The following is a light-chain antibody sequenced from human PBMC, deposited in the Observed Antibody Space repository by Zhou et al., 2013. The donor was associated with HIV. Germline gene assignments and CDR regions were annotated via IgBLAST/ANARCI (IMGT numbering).Light chain of an antibody. CDR2: GAS. J-gene: IGKJ1*01. Sequence: EIVLAQSPGTLSLSPGDRATLSCRASQTFTRNSLAWYQQRPGQTPRLLIFGASNRASGIPDRFSGSGSGTEFNLTINRLEPEDSAIYYCHQYHPSPQTIGPGTKVEIK. CDR1: QTFTRNS. CDR3: HQYHPSPQT. V-gene: IGKV3-20*01.